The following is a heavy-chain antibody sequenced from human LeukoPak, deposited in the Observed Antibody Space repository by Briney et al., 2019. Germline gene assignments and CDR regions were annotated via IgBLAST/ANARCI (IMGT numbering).Heavy chain of an antibody. D-gene: IGHD1-26*01. Sequence: GRSLRLSCAASGFTFSSYAMHWVRQAPGKGLEWVAVISYDGSNKYYADSVKGRFTISRDNSKNTLYLQMNSLRAEDTAVYYCAREGWDLNALDIWGQGTMVTVSP. CDR2: ISYDGSNK. CDR1: GFTFSSYA. CDR3: AREGWDLNALDI. V-gene: IGHV3-30*04. J-gene: IGHJ3*02.